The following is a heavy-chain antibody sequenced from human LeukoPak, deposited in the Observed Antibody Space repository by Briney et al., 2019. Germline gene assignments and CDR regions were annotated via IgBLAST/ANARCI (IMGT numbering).Heavy chain of an antibody. CDR2: IYDSGST. V-gene: IGHV4-59*01. CDR1: GGSISGYY. CDR3: ARKYCSSTRCYDHFDY. Sequence: PSETLSLTCTVSGGSISGYYWSWIRQPPGKGLEWIGYIYDSGSTKYNPSLKSRVTISVDTSKNQLSLKLSPVTAADTAVFYCARKYCSSTRCYDHFDYWGQGTLVTVS. J-gene: IGHJ4*02. D-gene: IGHD2-2*01.